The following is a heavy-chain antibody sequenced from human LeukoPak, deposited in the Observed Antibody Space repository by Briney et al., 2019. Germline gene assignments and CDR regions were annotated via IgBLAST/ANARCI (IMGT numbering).Heavy chain of an antibody. CDR1: GFTFRNFW. CDR2: ISYDGSNK. D-gene: IGHD4-17*01. CDR3: AKIYGDYSPTGDDY. V-gene: IGHV3-30*18. J-gene: IGHJ4*02. Sequence: GESLRLSCTASGFTFRNFWMGWVRQAPGKGLEWVAVISYDGSNKYYADSVKGRFTISRDNSKNTLYLQMNSLRAEDTAVYYCAKIYGDYSPTGDDYWGQGTLVTVSS.